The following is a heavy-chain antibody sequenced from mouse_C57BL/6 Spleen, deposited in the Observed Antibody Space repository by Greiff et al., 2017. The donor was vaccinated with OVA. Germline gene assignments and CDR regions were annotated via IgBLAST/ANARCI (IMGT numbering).Heavy chain of an antibody. J-gene: IGHJ2*01. D-gene: IGHD3-3*01. CDR2: IYPGSGST. CDR3: ARYRDDY. CDR1: GYTFTSYW. V-gene: IGHV1-55*01. Sequence: VQLQQPGAELVKPGASVKMSCKASGYTFTSYWITWVKQRPGQGLEWIGDIYPGSGSTKYNETVKSKATLTVDTSSSTAYMQLSSRTSEDSAFYYCARYRDDYWGQGTTLTVSS.